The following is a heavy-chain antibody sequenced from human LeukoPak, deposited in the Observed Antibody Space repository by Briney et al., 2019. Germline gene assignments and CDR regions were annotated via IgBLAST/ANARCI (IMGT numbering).Heavy chain of an antibody. CDR1: GFTFSNYA. V-gene: IGHV3-23*01. D-gene: IGHD2-15*01. CDR2: IRGSGDAT. J-gene: IGHJ4*02. CDR3: AKGGAYCSGGSCSNFDY. Sequence: GGSLRLSCAASGFTFSNYAMSWVRQAPGKGLEWVSRIRGSGDATHYADSVRGRFTISRDNSKNTLYLQMNSLRAEDTAVYFCAKGGAYCSGGSCSNFDYGGQGTLVTVSS.